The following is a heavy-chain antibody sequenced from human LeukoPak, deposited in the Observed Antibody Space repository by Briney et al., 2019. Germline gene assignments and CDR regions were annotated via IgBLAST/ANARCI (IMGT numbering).Heavy chain of an antibody. CDR1: GGSISTYY. CDR2: IYTSGTT. V-gene: IGHV4-4*07. CDR3: ARENGSGSRGLDF. Sequence: SETLSLTCTLSGGSISTYYWSWIRQPAGKGLEWIGRIYTSGTTNYSPSLKSRVTMSVDTSTNQFSLKLTSVTAADTAVYYCARENGSGSRGLDFWGQGTLVTVSS. D-gene: IGHD3-10*01. J-gene: IGHJ4*02.